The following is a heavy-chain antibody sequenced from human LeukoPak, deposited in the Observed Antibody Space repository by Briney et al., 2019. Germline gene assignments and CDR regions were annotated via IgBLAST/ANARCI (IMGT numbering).Heavy chain of an antibody. J-gene: IGHJ5*02. CDR3: ARGVSLVRGMWFDP. Sequence: PSETLSLTCTVSADSISSGIYYWSWIRQPDGKGLEWIGRISTSGSTDYNPSLRSRVTISSDASKNQLSLRLNSVTAADTAMYYCARGVSLVRGMWFDPWGQGTLVAVSS. D-gene: IGHD3-10*01. V-gene: IGHV4-61*02. CDR2: ISTSGST. CDR1: ADSISSGIYY.